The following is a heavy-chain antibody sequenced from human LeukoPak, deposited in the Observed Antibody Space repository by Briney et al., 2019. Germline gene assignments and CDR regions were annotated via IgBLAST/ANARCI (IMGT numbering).Heavy chain of an antibody. CDR1: GLSLGTSVVG. D-gene: IGHD6-6*01. V-gene: IGHV2-5*02. CDR2: FYWDDDK. Sequence: SGPTLVKPTQTLTLTCTFSGLSLGTSVVGVGWIRQPPGKALQWLALFYWDDDKRYSPSLKSRLSVTKDTSKNQVVLTMTDMDPGDTATYYCAQSSSLGWFDPWGRGTLVTVSS. J-gene: IGHJ5*02. CDR3: AQSSSLGWFDP.